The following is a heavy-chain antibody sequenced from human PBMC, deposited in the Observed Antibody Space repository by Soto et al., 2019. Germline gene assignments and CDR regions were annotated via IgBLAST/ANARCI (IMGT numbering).Heavy chain of an antibody. Sequence: GSLRLSSAASGXTFSSYWMHWVRQAPGKGLEWVAVISYDGSNKYYADSVNGRFTISRDNSKNTLYLQMNSLRAEDTALYYCAKEAGDYYDSSGYSYYFDYWGQGTLVTVSS. CDR1: GXTFSSYW. J-gene: IGHJ4*02. D-gene: IGHD3-22*01. CDR2: ISYDGSNK. V-gene: IGHV3-30*18. CDR3: AKEAGDYYDSSGYSYYFDY.